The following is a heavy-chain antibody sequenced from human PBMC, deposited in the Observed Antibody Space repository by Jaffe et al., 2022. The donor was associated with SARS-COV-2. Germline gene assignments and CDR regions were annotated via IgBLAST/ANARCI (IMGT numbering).Heavy chain of an antibody. CDR1: GGSISSGTYY. D-gene: IGHD4-17*01. V-gene: IGHV4-61*02. CDR3: AREASNGEGHFDY. J-gene: IGHJ4*02. Sequence: QVQLQESGPGLVKPSQTLSLTCNVSGGSISSGTYYWSWIRQPAGKGLEWIGRIYSSGSTNYNPSLKSRVTISVDTSKNQFSLKLSSVTAADTAVYYCAREASNGEGHFDYWGQGTLVTVSS. CDR2: IYSSGST.